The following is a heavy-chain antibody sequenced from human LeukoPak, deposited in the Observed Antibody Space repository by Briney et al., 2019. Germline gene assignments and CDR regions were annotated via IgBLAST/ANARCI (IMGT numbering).Heavy chain of an antibody. CDR3: AVPYCCDYCYGYYFDY. J-gene: IGHJ4*02. CDR2: ITSSGSTI. V-gene: IGHV3-11*04. CDR1: GGSISSYY. Sequence: LSLTCTVSGGSISSYYWSWIRQPPGKGLEWISYITSSGSTIYYASPVKGRFTISRDTAKNSLFLLMNGPDAEDAADYYCAVPYCCDYCYGYYFDYWGQGTLVTVSS. D-gene: IGHD2-21*02.